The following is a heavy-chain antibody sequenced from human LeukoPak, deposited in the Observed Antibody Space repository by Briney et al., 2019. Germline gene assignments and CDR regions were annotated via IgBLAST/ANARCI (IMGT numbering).Heavy chain of an antibody. CDR3: ARELPSDY. J-gene: IGHJ4*02. Sequence: GGSLRLSCAASGFTVSSHYMSWVRQAPGKGLEWVSVIYRDGSTYYADSVKGRFTISRDNSKNTLYLQMNNLRAEDTAVYYCARELPSDYWGQGTLVTVSS. CDR2: IYRDGST. CDR1: GFTVSSHY. D-gene: IGHD1-26*01. V-gene: IGHV3-53*01.